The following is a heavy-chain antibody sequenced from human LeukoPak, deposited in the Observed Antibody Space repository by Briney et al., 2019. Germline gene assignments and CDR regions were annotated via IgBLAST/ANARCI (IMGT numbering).Heavy chain of an antibody. CDR1: GFAFGDYS. J-gene: IGHJ4*02. V-gene: IGHV3-21*01. CDR2: ISSSNSYT. CDR3: ARDQGLLVVAGRFGY. Sequence: GGSLRLSCTASGFAFGDYSMSWVRQAPGKGLEWVSSISSSNSYTYNADSVKGRFTISRDNAKNSLYLQMNSLRAEDTAVYYCARDQGLLVVAGRFGYWGQGTLVTVSS. D-gene: IGHD6-19*01.